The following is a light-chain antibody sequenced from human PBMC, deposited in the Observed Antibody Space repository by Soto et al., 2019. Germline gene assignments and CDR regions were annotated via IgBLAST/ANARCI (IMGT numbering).Light chain of an antibody. CDR2: DNN. J-gene: IGLJ2*01. CDR3: GTWDTSLSAVV. V-gene: IGLV1-51*01. Sequence: QAVLTQPPSVSAAPGQKVPISCSGSSSNIGNNYVSWYQHLPGTAPKLLIYDNNERPSGIPDRFSGSKAGTSATLGITGLQTGDEADYYCGTWDTSLSAVVFGGGTKVTVL. CDR1: SSNIGNNY.